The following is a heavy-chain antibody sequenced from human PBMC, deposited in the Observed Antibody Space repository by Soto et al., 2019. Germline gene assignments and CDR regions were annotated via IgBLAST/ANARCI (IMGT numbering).Heavy chain of an antibody. J-gene: IGHJ6*02. Sequence: PGGSLRLSCAASGFTFSSYAMHWVRQAPGKGLEWVAVISHDGSNKYYADSVKGRFTISRDNSKNTLYLQMNSLRAEDTAVYYCARMREYQLLPTAYYYGMDVWGQGTTVTVSS. CDR2: ISHDGSNK. D-gene: IGHD2-2*01. V-gene: IGHV3-30-3*01. CDR3: ARMREYQLLPTAYYYGMDV. CDR1: GFTFSSYA.